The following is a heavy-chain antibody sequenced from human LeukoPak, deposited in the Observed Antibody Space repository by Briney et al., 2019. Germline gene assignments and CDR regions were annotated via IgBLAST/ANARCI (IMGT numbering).Heavy chain of an antibody. J-gene: IGHJ4*02. D-gene: IGHD4-17*01. CDR3: ASRDDYGDYFNY. CDR2: IWHDGSNK. CDR1: GFTFSSYG. Sequence: GGSLRLSCAASGFTFSSYGMHWVRQAPGKGLEWVAVIWHDGSNKYYADSVKGRFTISRDNSKNTLYLQMNSLRAEDTAVYYCASRDDYGDYFNYWGQGTLVTVSS. V-gene: IGHV3-33*01.